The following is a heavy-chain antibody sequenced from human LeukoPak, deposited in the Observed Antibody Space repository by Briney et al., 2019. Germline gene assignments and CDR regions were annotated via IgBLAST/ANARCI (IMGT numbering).Heavy chain of an antibody. V-gene: IGHV3-23*01. J-gene: IGHJ4*02. Sequence: GGSLRLSCAASGFSFVSYAMTWVRQAPGKGLEWVSGISGSGRSTYYADSVKGRFTISRDNSENTVYLQMNSLRAEDAAVYYCAKAPVTTCSGAYCYPFDYWGQGTLVTVSS. CDR2: ISGSGRST. D-gene: IGHD2-15*01. CDR1: GFSFVSYA. CDR3: AKAPVTTCSGAYCYPFDY.